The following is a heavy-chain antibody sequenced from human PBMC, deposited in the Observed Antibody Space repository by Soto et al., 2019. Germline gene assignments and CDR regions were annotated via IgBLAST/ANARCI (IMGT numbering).Heavy chain of an antibody. J-gene: IGHJ4*02. CDR1: GGTFDSFT. Sequence: QVQLVQSGAEVKQPGSSVKVSCTISGGTFDSFTISWVRQAPGQGFEWMGGIIPVSGVPSYSRHFQGRITITADASTRTAYMDRSGLKFEDTAVYFCARDSRTATLDFWGQGTLVSVS. CDR3: ARDSRTATLDF. D-gene: IGHD2-2*01. V-gene: IGHV1-69*01. CDR2: IIPVSGVP.